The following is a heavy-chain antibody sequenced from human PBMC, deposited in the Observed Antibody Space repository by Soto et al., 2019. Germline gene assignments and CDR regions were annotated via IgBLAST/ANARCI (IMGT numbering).Heavy chain of an antibody. D-gene: IGHD1-26*01. CDR3: ATQKWELLRGLGY. V-gene: IGHV3-30*03. CDR2: ISYDGSNK. J-gene: IGHJ4*02. Sequence: ESGGGVVQPGRSLRLSCAASGFTFSSYGMHWVRQAPGKGLEWVAVISYDGSNKYYADSVKGRFTISRDNSKNTLYLQMNSLRAEDTAVYYCATQKWELLRGLGYWGQGTLVTVSS. CDR1: GFTFSSYG.